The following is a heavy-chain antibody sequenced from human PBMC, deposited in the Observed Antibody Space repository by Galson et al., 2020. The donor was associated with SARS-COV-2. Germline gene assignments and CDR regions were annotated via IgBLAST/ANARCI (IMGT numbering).Heavy chain of an antibody. CDR1: GGSISSSSYY. CDR3: ARSYSGSYYGHFDY. D-gene: IGHD1-26*01. J-gene: IGHJ4*02. CDR2: IYYSGST. V-gene: IGHV4-39*01. Sequence: SETLSLTCTVSGGSISSSSYYWGWIRQPPGKGLEWIGSIYYSGSTYYNPSLKSRVTISVDTSKNQFSLKLSYVTAADTAVYYCARSYSGSYYGHFDYWGQGTLVTVSS.